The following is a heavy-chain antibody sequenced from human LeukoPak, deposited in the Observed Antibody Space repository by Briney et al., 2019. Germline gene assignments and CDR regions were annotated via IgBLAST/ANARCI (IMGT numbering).Heavy chain of an antibody. CDR3: ARDLRGYSYYYGMDV. CDR1: GYTFTSYY. Sequence: ASVKVSCKASGYTFTSYYMHWVRQAPGQGLEWMGIINPSGGSTSYAQKFQGRVTMTRDTSSSTVYMELSSLRSEDTAVYYCARDLRGYSYYYGMDVWGQGTTVTVSS. D-gene: IGHD5-12*01. V-gene: IGHV1-46*01. CDR2: INPSGGST. J-gene: IGHJ6*02.